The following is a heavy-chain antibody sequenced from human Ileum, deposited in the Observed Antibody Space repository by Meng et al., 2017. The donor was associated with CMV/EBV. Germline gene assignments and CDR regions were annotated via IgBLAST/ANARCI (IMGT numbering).Heavy chain of an antibody. J-gene: IGHJ5*02. CDR1: GASISSGGHD. Sequence: QVQLRESGPGPVKPFPTLSLTCTVSGASISSGGHDWTWIRQTPGKGLEWIGYISKNGRAFYNPSLQSRVSISVDTSRNQFSLRLSSMTAADTAVYYCARGDRGIFDPWGQGTLVTVSS. CDR3: ARGDRGIFDP. CDR2: ISKNGRA. D-gene: IGHD1-14*01. V-gene: IGHV4-31*03.